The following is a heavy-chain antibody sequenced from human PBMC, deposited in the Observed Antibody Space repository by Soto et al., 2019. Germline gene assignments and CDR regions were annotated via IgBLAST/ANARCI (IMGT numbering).Heavy chain of an antibody. V-gene: IGHV6-1*01. CDR2: TYYRSKWYN. Sequence: KQSQTLSLTCAISGDSVSSNSAAWNWIRQSPSRGLEWLGRTYYRSKWYNDYAVSVKSRITINPDTSKNQFSLQLNSVTPEDTAVYYCARGAGGLLWFGDRGYWDYWGQGTLVTVSS. J-gene: IGHJ4*02. CDR1: GDSVSSNSAA. D-gene: IGHD3-10*01. CDR3: ARGAGGLLWFGDRGYWDY.